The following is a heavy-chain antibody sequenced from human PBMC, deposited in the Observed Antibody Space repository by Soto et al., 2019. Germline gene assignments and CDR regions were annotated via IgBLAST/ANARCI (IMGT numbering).Heavy chain of an antibody. J-gene: IGHJ4*02. Sequence: XETLCLIGTVSGASLSSISYYWGWIRQPPGKGLEWVGSIFFTGNIYYNPSLKSRVTISVDTSRNQFSLMVNSVTAADTAVYYCASRHRSGGSCYHPGFDSWGQRALVTVSS. D-gene: IGHD2-15*01. CDR3: ASRHRSGGSCYHPGFDS. V-gene: IGHV4-39*01. CDR2: IFFTGNI. CDR1: GASLSSISYY.